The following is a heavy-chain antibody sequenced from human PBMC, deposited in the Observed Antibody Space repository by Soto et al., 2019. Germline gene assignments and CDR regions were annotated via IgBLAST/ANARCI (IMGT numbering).Heavy chain of an antibody. CDR3: ARDYPYYHDTNGYFPLLH. CDR1: GFIFKSYW. D-gene: IGHD3-22*01. Sequence: GGSLRLSCAASGFIFKSYWMHWVRQAPGKGLEWVSRIKGDGSVTDSAESVKGRFTISRDNAKNTLYLQMNSLKVEDTAVYYCARDYPYYHDTNGYFPLLHCGRGTLVTVSS. V-gene: IGHV3-74*01. J-gene: IGHJ1*01. CDR2: IKGDGSVT.